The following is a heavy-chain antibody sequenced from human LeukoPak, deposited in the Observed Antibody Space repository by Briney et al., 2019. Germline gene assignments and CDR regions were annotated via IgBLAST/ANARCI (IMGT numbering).Heavy chain of an antibody. CDR2: IYYSGST. V-gene: IGHV4-59*08. J-gene: IGHJ5*02. CDR1: GGSISSYY. Sequence: SETLSLTCTVSGGSISSYYWSWIRQPPGKGLEWIGYIYYSGSTNYNPSLKSRVTISVDTSKNQSSLKLSSVTAADTAVYYCARQTSSSGWYGNWFDPWGQGTLVTVSS. CDR3: ARQTSSSGWYGNWFDP. D-gene: IGHD6-19*01.